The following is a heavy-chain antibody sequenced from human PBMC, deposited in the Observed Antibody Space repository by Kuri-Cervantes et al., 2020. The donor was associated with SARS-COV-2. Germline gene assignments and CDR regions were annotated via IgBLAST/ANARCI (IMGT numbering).Heavy chain of an antibody. CDR3: ARDGAARRLYMDV. V-gene: IGHV3-21*01. D-gene: IGHD6-6*01. J-gene: IGHJ6*03. Sequence: GESLKISCAASGFTFSSYAMSWVRQAPGKGLEWVSAISSSSSSYIYYADSVKGRFTISRDNAKNSLYLQMNSLRAEDTAVYYCARDGAARRLYMDVWGKGTTVTVSS. CDR2: ISSSSSSYI. CDR1: GFTFSSYA.